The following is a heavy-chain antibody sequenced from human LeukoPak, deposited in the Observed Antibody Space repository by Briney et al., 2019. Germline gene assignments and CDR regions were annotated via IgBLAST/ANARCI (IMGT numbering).Heavy chain of an antibody. D-gene: IGHD2-21*02. CDR3: ARGDIVVVTAMPFDY. CDR2: IKQDGSEK. V-gene: IGHV3-7*03. CDR1: GFTFSSYE. J-gene: IGHJ4*02. Sequence: GGSLRLSCAASGFTFSSYEMNWVRQAPGKGLEWVANIKQDGSEKYYVDSVKGRFTISRDNAKNSLYLQMNSLRAEDTALYYCARGDIVVVTAMPFDYWGQGTLVTVSS.